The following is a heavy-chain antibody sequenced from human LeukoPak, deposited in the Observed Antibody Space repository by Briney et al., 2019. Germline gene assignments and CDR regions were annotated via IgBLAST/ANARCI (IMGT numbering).Heavy chain of an antibody. J-gene: IGHJ4*02. Sequence: GGSLRLSCVGAGFPFSYFHMSWIRQAPGKGLEWVSYITSGGGFKYYADSVKGRFSISRDDSKNSVFLQMNSLRVEDTAVYYCARVRPGSSGSYYRTSWGQGTLVTVSS. CDR3: ARVRPGSSGSYYRTS. D-gene: IGHD3-22*01. V-gene: IGHV3-11*04. CDR1: GFPFSYFH. CDR2: ITSGGGFK.